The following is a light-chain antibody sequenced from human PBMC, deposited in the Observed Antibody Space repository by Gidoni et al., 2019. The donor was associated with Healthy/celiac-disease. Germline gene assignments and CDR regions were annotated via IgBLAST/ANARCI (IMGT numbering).Light chain of an antibody. J-gene: IGKJ1*01. V-gene: IGKV2-28*01. Sequence: DIVMTQSPRSLPVTPGEPASISCRSSQSLLHSNGYNYLDWYLPKPGQSPQLLIYLGSNRASGVPDRFSGSGSGTDFTLKISRVEAEDVGVYYCMQALQTPRTFGQGTKVEIE. CDR1: QSLLHSNGYNY. CDR2: LGS. CDR3: MQALQTPRT.